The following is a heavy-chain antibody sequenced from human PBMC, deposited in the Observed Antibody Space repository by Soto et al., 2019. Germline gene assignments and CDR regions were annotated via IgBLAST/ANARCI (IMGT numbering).Heavy chain of an antibody. CDR3: ARDHADGYNWYYFDY. CDR1: GFTFSSYS. Sequence: EVQLVESGGGLVKPGGSLRLSCAASGFTFSSYSMNWVRQAPGKGLEWVSSISSSSSYIYYADSVKGRFTISRDNAKNSLYLQMNSLRAEDTAVYYCARDHADGYNWYYFDYWGQGTLVTVSS. CDR2: ISSSSSYI. J-gene: IGHJ4*02. V-gene: IGHV3-21*01. D-gene: IGHD1-1*01.